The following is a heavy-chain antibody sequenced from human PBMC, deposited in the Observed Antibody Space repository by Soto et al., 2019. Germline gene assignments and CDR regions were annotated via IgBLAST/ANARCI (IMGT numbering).Heavy chain of an antibody. V-gene: IGHV4-4*02. CDR3: ARSGQSSGWYLLGAFDI. Sequence: PSETLSLTCAVSSGSISSSNWWSWVRQPPGKGLEWIGEIYHSGSTNYNPSLKSRVTISVDKSKNQFSLKLSSVTAADTAVYFCARSGQSSGWYLLGAFDIWGQGTMVTVSS. CDR2: IYHSGST. CDR1: SGSISSSNW. D-gene: IGHD6-19*01. J-gene: IGHJ3*02.